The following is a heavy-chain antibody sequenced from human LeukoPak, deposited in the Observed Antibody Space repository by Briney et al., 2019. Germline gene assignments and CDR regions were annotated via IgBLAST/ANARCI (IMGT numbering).Heavy chain of an antibody. V-gene: IGHV1-8*03. Sequence: ASVKVSCKASGGTFSSYAISWVRQAPGQGLEWMGWMNPNSGNTGYAQKFQGRVTITRNTSISTAYMELSSLRSEDTAVYYCARVAATHDAFDIWGQGTMVTVSS. CDR1: GGTFSSYA. D-gene: IGHD2-15*01. CDR3: ARVAATHDAFDI. J-gene: IGHJ3*02. CDR2: MNPNSGNT.